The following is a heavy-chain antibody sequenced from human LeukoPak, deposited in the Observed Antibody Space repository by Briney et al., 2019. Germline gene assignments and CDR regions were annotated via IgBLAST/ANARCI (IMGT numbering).Heavy chain of an antibody. V-gene: IGHV1-69*13. D-gene: IGHD3-3*01. Sequence: ASVKVSCKASGGTFSSYAISWVRQAPGQGLEWMGGIIPIFGTANYAQKFQGRVTITADESTSTAYMELSSLRSEDTAVYYCARDRITIFGVVIKSDAFDIWGQGTMVTVSS. J-gene: IGHJ3*02. CDR1: GGTFSSYA. CDR3: ARDRITIFGVVIKSDAFDI. CDR2: IIPIFGTA.